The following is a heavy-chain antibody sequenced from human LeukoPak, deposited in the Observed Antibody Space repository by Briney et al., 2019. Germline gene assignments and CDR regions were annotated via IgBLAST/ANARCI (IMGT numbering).Heavy chain of an antibody. CDR2: IYYSGST. D-gene: IGHD2-21*01. Sequence: SETLSLTCTVSGGSISSHCWTWLRQPPGKGLEWIGYIYYSGSTNYNPSLKSRVTISVDTSKNQFSLKLSSVTAADTAVYYCARGRINYFDYWGQGTLVTVSS. V-gene: IGHV4-59*11. J-gene: IGHJ4*02. CDR3: ARGRINYFDY. CDR1: GGSISSHC.